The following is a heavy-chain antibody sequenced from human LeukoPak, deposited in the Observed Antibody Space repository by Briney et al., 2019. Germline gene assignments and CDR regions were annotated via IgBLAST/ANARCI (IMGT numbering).Heavy chain of an antibody. D-gene: IGHD2/OR15-2a*01. CDR1: GGSISSYY. CDR2: IYTSGST. V-gene: IGHV4-4*07. J-gene: IGHJ6*03. CDR3: WGFSRYYYYMDV. Sequence: SETLSLTCTVPGGSISSYYWSWIRQPAGKGLEWIGRIYTSGSTNYNPSLKSRVTISVDKSKNQFSLKLSSVTAADTAVYYCWGFSRYYYYMDVWGKGTTVTVSS.